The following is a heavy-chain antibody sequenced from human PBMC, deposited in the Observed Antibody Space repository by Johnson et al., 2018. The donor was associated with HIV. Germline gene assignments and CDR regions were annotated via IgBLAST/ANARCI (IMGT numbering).Heavy chain of an antibody. CDR1: GFSFSNYA. Sequence: QVQLVESGGGVVQPGRSLRLSCAASGFSFSNYAMDWVRQAPGKGLEWVAVIWYDGSNKYYADSVKGRFTISRDNSKNTLYLQMNSRRAEDTAVYYCAKAPSSSWHAFDIWGQGTMVTVSS. J-gene: IGHJ3*02. CDR2: IWYDGSNK. D-gene: IGHD6-13*01. V-gene: IGHV3-30*04. CDR3: AKAPSSSWHAFDI.